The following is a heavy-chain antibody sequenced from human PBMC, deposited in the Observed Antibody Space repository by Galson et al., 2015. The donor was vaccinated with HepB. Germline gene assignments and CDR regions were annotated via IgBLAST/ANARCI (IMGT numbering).Heavy chain of an antibody. Sequence: PALVKPTQTLTLTCTFSGISLSTDGMRVGWIRQPPGKALEWLARIDWDDEKDYRSSLKTRLTISKDTSKNQVVLKMTKMDPVDPATYYCARIRHWGDAFDVWGQGTVVTVSS. D-gene: IGHD7-27*01. CDR3: ARIRHWGDAFDV. CDR1: GISLSTDGMR. J-gene: IGHJ3*01. CDR2: IDWDDEK. V-gene: IGHV2-70*04.